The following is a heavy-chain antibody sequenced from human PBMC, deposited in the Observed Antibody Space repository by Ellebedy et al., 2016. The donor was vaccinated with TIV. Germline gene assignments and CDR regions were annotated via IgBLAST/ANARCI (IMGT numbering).Heavy chain of an antibody. Sequence: SETLSLXCTVSGGSINSYYWSWIRQLPGKGLEWIGYIFSSGNTNYSPSLKSRVTISVDTSKNQFSLRLSSVTAADTAVYYCARGTFEGILDSWGHGTLVTVSS. CDR3: ARGTFEGILDS. V-gene: IGHV4-59*01. D-gene: IGHD3-16*01. CDR2: IFSSGNT. J-gene: IGHJ5*01. CDR1: GGSINSYY.